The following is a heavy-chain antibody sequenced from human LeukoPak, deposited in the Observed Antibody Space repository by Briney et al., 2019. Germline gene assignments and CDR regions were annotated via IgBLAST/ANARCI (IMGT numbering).Heavy chain of an antibody. D-gene: IGHD3-10*01. CDR3: AGGVYDSGSLSWFDP. CDR2: AHASGSS. J-gene: IGHJ5*02. CDR1: GDSISSHY. V-gene: IGHV4-4*07. Sequence: PSDTLSLTCTVSGDSISSHYWSWIRQPAGKRLEWVGRAHASGSSSYNPSLKSRVTLFVDKSKNQLSLKLSSVTAADTAVYYCAGGVYDSGSLSWFDPWGQGTLVIVSS.